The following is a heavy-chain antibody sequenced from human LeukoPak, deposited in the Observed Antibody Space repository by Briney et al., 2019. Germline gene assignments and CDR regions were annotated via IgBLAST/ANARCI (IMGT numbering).Heavy chain of an antibody. J-gene: IGHJ4*02. CDR3: ARARGTVAIDY. CDR2: INHSGST. CDR1: GGPFSGYY. Sequence: SETLSLTCAVYGGPFSGYYWSWIRQPPGKGLEWIGEINHSGSTNYNPSLKSRVTVSVDTSKNQFSLKLTSVTAADTAVYYCARARGTVAIDYWGQGTLVTVSS. D-gene: IGHD5-12*01. V-gene: IGHV4-34*01.